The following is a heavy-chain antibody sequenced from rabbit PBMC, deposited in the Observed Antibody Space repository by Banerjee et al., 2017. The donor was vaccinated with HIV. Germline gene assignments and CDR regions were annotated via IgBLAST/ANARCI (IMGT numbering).Heavy chain of an antibody. V-gene: IGHV1S45*01. J-gene: IGHJ4*01. D-gene: IGHD4-1*01. CDR2: INTISGDT. CDR1: GFSFSSYW. CDR3: ARDLAGVIGWNFNL. Sequence: QEQLEESGGDLVKPEGSLTLTCTASGFSFSSYWMCWVRQAPGKGLEWIACINTISGDTVYATWAKGRFTISKTSSTTVTLQMTSLTAADTATYFCARDLAGVIGWNFNLWGPGTLVTVS.